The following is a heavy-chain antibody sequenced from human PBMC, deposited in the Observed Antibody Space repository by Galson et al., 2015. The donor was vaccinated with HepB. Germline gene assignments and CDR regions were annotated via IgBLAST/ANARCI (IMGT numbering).Heavy chain of an antibody. CDR3: AKEGPAAMNAFDI. J-gene: IGHJ3*02. D-gene: IGHD2-2*01. CDR2: ISYDGSNK. Sequence: SLRLSCAASGFTFSSYGMHWVRQAPGKGLEWVAVISYDGSNKYYADSVKGRFTISRDNSKNTLYLQMNSLRAGDTAVYYCAKEGPAAMNAFDIWGQGTMVTVSS. V-gene: IGHV3-30*18. CDR1: GFTFSSYG.